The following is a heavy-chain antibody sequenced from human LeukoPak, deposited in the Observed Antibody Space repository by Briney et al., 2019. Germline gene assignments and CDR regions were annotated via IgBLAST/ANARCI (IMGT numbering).Heavy chain of an antibody. J-gene: IGHJ6*02. D-gene: IGHD5-12*01. CDR2: IYSGGTT. V-gene: IGHV3-66*01. CDR1: GFTVSSNS. Sequence: GGSLRLSCAASGFTVSSNSMSWVRQAPGKGLEWISVIYSGGTTYYADSVKGRFTISKDNSKNTLYLQMNSLRAEDTAVYYCARDLYVDIVAPSGMDVWGQGTTVTVSS. CDR3: ARDLYVDIVAPSGMDV.